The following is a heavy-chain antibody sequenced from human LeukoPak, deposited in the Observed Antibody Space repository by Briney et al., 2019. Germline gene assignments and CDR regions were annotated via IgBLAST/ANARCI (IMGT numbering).Heavy chain of an antibody. CDR2: ISYTGST. J-gene: IGHJ4*02. V-gene: IGHV4-59*01. D-gene: IGHD3-10*01. CDR3: GRSKGSGNYFDS. CDR1: GDSISNYY. Sequence: PSETLSLTCTVSGDSISNYYWSWIRQPPGPGLEWIEYISYTGSTNYHPSLKSRVTLSIDTSKRQFSLNLNSVPAADTATYHCGRSKGSGNYFDSWGQGTLVTVSS.